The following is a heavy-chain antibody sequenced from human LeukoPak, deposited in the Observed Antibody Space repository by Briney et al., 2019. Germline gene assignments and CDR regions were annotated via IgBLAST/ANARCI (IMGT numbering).Heavy chain of an antibody. V-gene: IGHV4-34*01. CDR2: INHSGST. J-gene: IGHJ4*02. CDR3: ARDLPAATA. CDR1: GGSFSGYY. D-gene: IGHD2-2*01. Sequence: SETLSLTCAVYGGSFSGYYWSWIRQPPGKGLEWIGEINHSGSTNYNPSLKSRVTISVDTSKNQFSLKLSSVTAADTAVYYCARDLPAATAWGQGTLVTVSS.